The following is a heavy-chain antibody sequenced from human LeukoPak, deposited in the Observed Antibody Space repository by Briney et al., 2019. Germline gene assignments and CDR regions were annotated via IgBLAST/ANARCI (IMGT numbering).Heavy chain of an antibody. CDR2: ISGSGGST. CDR3: ARDYDYVWGSYRQPYYFDY. V-gene: IGHV3-23*01. Sequence: GGSLRLSCAASGFTFSSYAMSWVRQAPGKGLEWVSAISGSGGSTYYADSVKGRFTISRDNSKNTLYLQMNSLRAEDTAVYYCARDYDYVWGSYRQPYYFDYWGQGTLSPSPQ. CDR1: GFTFSSYA. J-gene: IGHJ4*02. D-gene: IGHD3-16*02.